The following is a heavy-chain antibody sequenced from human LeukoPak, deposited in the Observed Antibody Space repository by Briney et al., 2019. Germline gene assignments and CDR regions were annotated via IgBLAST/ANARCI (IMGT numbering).Heavy chain of an antibody. D-gene: IGHD3-10*01. CDR2: FDPEDGET. CDR3: ATGHYGSGSYANWFDP. CDR1: GYTLTELS. J-gene: IGHJ5*02. V-gene: IGHV1-24*01. Sequence: ASVKVSCKVSGYTLTELSMHWVRQAPGKGLEWMGGFDPEDGETIYAQKFQGRVTMTEDTSTDTAYMELSSLRSEDTAVYYCATGHYGSGSYANWFDPWGQGTLVTVYS.